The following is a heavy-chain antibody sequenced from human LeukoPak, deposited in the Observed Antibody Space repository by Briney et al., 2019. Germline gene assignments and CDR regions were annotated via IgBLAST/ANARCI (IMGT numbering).Heavy chain of an antibody. V-gene: IGHV5-51*01. CDR2: IYPGDSDT. D-gene: IGHD3-22*01. CDR1: GYTFTNYW. CDR3: ARRPLRSSGYYFDY. J-gene: IGHJ4*02. Sequence: GESLKISCKGSGYTFTNYWIGWVRQMPGKGLEYMGIIYPGDSDTRYSPSFQGQVTISVDKSISTAYLQWSSLKASDTAMYYCARRPLRSSGYYFDYWGLGTLVTVSS.